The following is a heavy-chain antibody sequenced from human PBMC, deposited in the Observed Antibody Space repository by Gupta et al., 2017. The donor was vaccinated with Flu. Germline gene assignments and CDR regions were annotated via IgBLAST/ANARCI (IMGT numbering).Heavy chain of an antibody. D-gene: IGHD6-19*01. CDR1: GGSFSGYY. Sequence: QVQLQQWGAGLLKPSETPSLTCAVYGGSFSGYYWSWIRQPPGKGLEWIGEINHSGSTNYNPSLKSRVTISVDTSKNQFSLKLSSVTAADTAVYYCARGVGYSSGWYYYYYGMDVWGQGTTVTVSS. J-gene: IGHJ6*02. V-gene: IGHV4-34*01. CDR3: ARGVGYSSGWYYYYYGMDV. CDR2: INHSGST.